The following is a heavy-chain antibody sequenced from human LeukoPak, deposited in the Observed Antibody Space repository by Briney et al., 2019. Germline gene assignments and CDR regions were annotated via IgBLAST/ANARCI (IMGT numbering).Heavy chain of an antibody. J-gene: IGHJ4*02. CDR3: ARDRDIAAAGLNFDY. CDR2: ISSSGSTI. V-gene: IGHV3-48*03. D-gene: IGHD6-13*01. Sequence: GGSLRLSCAASGFTFNNYEMKWVRQAPGKGLEWVSYISSSGSTIYYADSVKGRFTISRDNAKNSLYLQMNSLRAEDTAVYYCARDRDIAAAGLNFDYWGQGTLVTVSS. CDR1: GFTFNNYE.